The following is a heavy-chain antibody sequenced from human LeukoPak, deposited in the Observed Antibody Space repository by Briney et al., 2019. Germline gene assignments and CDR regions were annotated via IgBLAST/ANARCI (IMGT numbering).Heavy chain of an antibody. J-gene: IGHJ4*02. CDR3: ARAHDLWSSPFDY. CDR2: INPLGGST. CDR1: GYTFTSYY. D-gene: IGHD3-3*01. Sequence: ASVKVSFKASGYTFTSYYVHWVRQAPGQGLEWMGIINPLGGSTNYAQKFQGRVTMTRDTSTSTVYMELSSLRSEDTAVYYCARAHDLWSSPFDYWGQGTLVTVSS. V-gene: IGHV1-46*01.